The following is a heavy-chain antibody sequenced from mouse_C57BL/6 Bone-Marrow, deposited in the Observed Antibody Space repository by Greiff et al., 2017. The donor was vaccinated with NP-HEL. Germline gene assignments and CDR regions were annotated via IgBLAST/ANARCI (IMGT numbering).Heavy chain of an antibody. J-gene: IGHJ3*01. CDR3: TRPLYGNYEAWFAY. CDR1: GFTFSDAW. CDR2: IRNKANNHAT. D-gene: IGHD2-1*01. V-gene: IGHV6-6*01. Sequence: EVKLMESGGGLVQPGGSMKLSCAASGFTFSDAWMDWVRQSPEKGLEWVAEIRNKANNHATYYAESVKGRFTISSDDSKSSVYLQMNSLRAEDTGIYYCTRPLYGNYEAWFAYWGQGTLVTVSA.